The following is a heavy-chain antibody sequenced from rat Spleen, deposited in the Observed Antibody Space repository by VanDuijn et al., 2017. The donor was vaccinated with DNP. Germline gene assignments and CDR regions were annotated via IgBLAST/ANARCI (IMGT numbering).Heavy chain of an antibody. Sequence: EVQLVESGGGLVQPGRSLRLSCAASGFSFRDYNMVWVRQAPKEGLEWVASITNSGGSTYYRDSVKGRFTISRDNAKSTLYLQMDSLRSEDTATYYCTTDQDWGQGVMVTVSS. CDR1: GFSFRDYN. J-gene: IGHJ2*01. CDR2: ITNSGGST. V-gene: IGHV5S10*01. CDR3: TTDQD.